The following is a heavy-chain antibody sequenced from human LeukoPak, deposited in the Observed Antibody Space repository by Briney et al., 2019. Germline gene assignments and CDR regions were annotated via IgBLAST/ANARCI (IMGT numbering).Heavy chain of an antibody. V-gene: IGHV1-2*02. J-gene: IGHJ6*03. Sequence: ASVKVSCKASGYTFTSYGISWVRQAPGQGLEWMGWINPNSGGTNYAQKFQGRVTMTRDTSISTAYMELSRLRSEDTAVYYCARVRQQLSRKYYYYYMDVWGKGTTVTVSS. D-gene: IGHD6-13*01. CDR3: ARVRQQLSRKYYYYYMDV. CDR2: INPNSGGT. CDR1: GYTFTSYG.